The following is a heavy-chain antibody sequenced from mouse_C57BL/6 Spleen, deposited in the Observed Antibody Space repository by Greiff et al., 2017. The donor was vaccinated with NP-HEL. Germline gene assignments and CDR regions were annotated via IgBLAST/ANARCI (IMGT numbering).Heavy chain of an antibody. CDR2: IDPETGGT. Sequence: VQLQQSGAELVRPGASVTLSCKASGYTFTDYEMHWVKQTPVHGLEWIGAIDPETGGTAYNQKFKGKAILTADKSSSTAYMELRSLTSEDSAVYYCTRRVYGSSWFAYWGQGTLVTVSA. D-gene: IGHD1-1*01. V-gene: IGHV1-15*01. J-gene: IGHJ3*01. CDR1: GYTFTDYE. CDR3: TRRVYGSSWFAY.